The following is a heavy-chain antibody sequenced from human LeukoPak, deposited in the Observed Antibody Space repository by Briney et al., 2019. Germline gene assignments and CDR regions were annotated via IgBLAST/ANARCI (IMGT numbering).Heavy chain of an antibody. CDR3: VREDTPATANY. CDR1: GFNFANHA. CDR2: ISGGGDIT. D-gene: IGHD2-21*02. V-gene: IGHV3-23*01. J-gene: IGHJ4*02. Sequence: GGSLRLSCAASGFNFANHAMSWVRQTAGKGLERVSAISGGGDITYYADSVKGRFTISRDNSKDTLFLQMHSLRPGDTAVYYCVREDTPATANYWGQGTLVTISS.